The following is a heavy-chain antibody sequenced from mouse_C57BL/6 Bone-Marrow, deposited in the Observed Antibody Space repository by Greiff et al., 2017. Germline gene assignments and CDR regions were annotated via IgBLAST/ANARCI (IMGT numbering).Heavy chain of an antibody. J-gene: IGHJ3*01. CDR1: GFSLTSYG. V-gene: IGHV2-2*01. Sequence: VKLMESGPGLVQPSQSLSITCTVSGFSLTSYGVHWVRQSPGKGLEWLGVIWSGGSTDYNAAFISRLSISKDNSKSQVFFKMNSLQADDTAIYYCATNWAWFAYWGQGTLVTVSA. D-gene: IGHD4-1*02. CDR3: ATNWAWFAY. CDR2: IWSGGST.